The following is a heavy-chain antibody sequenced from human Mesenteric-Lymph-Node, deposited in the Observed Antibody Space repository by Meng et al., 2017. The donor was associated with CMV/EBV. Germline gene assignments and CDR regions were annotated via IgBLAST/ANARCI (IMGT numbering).Heavy chain of an antibody. CDR2: ISSDGTNK. D-gene: IGHD2-2*01. V-gene: IGHV3-30*04. CDR1: GLAFSPSA. J-gene: IGHJ6*02. Sequence: GGSLRLSCEASGLAFSPSAMHWVRQAPGKGLEWVAVISSDGTNKFYADSVKGRFTISRDNSKNTLYLQMNSLRAEDTAVYYCARDLSSVVVPGALTYYYYGMDVWGQGTTVTVSS. CDR3: ARDLSSVVVPGALTYYYYGMDV.